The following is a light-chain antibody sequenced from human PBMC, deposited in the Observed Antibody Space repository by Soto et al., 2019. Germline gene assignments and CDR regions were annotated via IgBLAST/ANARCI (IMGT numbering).Light chain of an antibody. J-gene: IGKJ1*01. Sequence: DIQMTQSPSTLSASVGDRVTITCRASQSISFYLAWYQQKSGKAPKVLIYDVSTLESGVPSRFSGSGSGTEFTLTISSLQPDDFATYYCQQYHSSSSWTFGQGTKVEIK. V-gene: IGKV1-5*01. CDR3: QQYHSSSSWT. CDR1: QSISFY. CDR2: DVS.